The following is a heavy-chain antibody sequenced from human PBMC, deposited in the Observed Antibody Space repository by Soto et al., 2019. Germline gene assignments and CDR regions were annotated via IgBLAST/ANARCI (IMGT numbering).Heavy chain of an antibody. CDR1: GGTFSSYT. V-gene: IGHV1-69*02. Sequence: QVQLVQSGAEVKKPGSSVKVSCKASGGTFSSYTISWVRQAPGQGLEWMGRIIPILGIANYAQKFQGRVTITADKSHSTGYMELGSLRYDAMDVCDCGRGSDGVELVTHDWCHPVGQGTQVAVPP. CDR2: IIPILGIA. D-gene: IGHD2-8*01. J-gene: IGHJ5*02. CDR3: GRGSDGVELVTHDWCHP.